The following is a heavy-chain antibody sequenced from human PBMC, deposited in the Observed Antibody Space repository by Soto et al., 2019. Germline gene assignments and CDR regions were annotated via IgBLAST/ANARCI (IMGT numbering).Heavy chain of an antibody. Sequence: ASVKVSCKASGYTFTGYYMHWVRQAPGQGLEWMGWINPNSGGTNYAQKFQGWVTMTRDTSISTAYMELSRLRSDDTAVYYCARGAPQYGDYDYYYYYMDVWGKGTTVTVSS. CDR1: GYTFTGYY. CDR2: INPNSGGT. D-gene: IGHD4-17*01. J-gene: IGHJ6*03. V-gene: IGHV1-2*04. CDR3: ARGAPQYGDYDYYYYYMDV.